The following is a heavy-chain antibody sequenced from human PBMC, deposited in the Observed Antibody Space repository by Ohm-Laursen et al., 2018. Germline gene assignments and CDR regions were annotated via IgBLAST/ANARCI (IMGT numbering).Heavy chain of an antibody. CDR1: GFTFSNYV. CDR3: VQTWAEVGPRGEYFQH. D-gene: IGHD3/OR15-3a*01. Sequence: SLRLSCAASGFTFSNYVMSWVRQAPGKGLEFVSAISGSGLNTYYADSVKGRYTISRDNSKNTHYLQMNSLSAEDTAVYYCVQTWAEVGPRGEYFQHWGQGTLVTVSS. V-gene: IGHV3-23*01. CDR2: ISGSGLNT. J-gene: IGHJ1*01.